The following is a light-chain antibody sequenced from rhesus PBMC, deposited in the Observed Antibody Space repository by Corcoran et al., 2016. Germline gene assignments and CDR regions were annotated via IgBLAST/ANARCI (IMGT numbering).Light chain of an antibody. CDR1: QSVSSY. Sequence: EIVMTQSPATLSLSPGERATLSCRASQSVSSYVAWYQQKPEQAPRLLIYGASRRATGIPDRFSGSGSGTDFTLTISSLEPEDFAVYYCQQYSNWPLTFGQGTKVEIK. J-gene: IGKJ1*01. V-gene: IGKV3S9*01. CDR2: GAS. CDR3: QQYSNWPLT.